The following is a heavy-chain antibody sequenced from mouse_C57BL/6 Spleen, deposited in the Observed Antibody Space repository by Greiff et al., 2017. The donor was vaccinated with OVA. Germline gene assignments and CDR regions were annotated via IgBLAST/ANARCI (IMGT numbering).Heavy chain of an antibody. D-gene: IGHD2-4*01. CDR2: ISGGGGNT. V-gene: IGHV5-9*01. Sequence: VQLKESGGGLVKPGGSLKLSCAASGFTFSSYTMSWVRQTPEKRLEWVATISGGGGNTYYPDSVKGRFTISRDNAKNTLYLQMSSLRSEDRALYYCASPYEYGRTSAWFADWGQGTLVTGAA. J-gene: IGHJ3*01. CDR1: GFTFSSYT. CDR3: ASPYEYGRTSAWFAD.